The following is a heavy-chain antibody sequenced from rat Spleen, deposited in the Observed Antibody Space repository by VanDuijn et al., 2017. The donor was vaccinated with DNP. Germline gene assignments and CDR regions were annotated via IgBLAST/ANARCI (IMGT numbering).Heavy chain of an antibody. V-gene: IGHV2S1*01. CDR1: GFSLSSYH. J-gene: IGHJ2*01. Sequence: LSLTCTVSGFSLSSYHVSWVRQPPGKSLVWMGTIWAGGGTNYNSAVQSRLSISRDTSKSQVFLKMNSLQTEDTAIYYCTRDRHWGQGVMVTVSS. CDR3: TRDRH. CDR2: IWAGGGT.